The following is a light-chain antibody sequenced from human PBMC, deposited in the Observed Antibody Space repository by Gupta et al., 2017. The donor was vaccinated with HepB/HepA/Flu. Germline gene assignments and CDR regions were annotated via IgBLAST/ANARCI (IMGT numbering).Light chain of an antibody. J-gene: IGLJ1*01. CDR2: QDS. V-gene: IGLV3-1*01. Sequence: SYELPQPPSVSASPGQTASITCSGDKLGDKYACWYQQKPGQYPVLVIYQDSKRPSGIPERFSGSNSGNTATLTIRGTQDMDEADYYCQAWDSSTYVFGTGTKVTVL. CDR3: QAWDSSTYV. CDR1: KLGDKY.